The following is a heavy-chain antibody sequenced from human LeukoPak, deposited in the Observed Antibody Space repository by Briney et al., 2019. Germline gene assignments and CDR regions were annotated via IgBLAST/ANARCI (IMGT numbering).Heavy chain of an antibody. CDR1: GYTFTGYY. Sequence: GASVKVSCKASGYTFTGYYMHWVRPAPGQGLEWMGRINPNSGGTNYAQKFQGRVTMTRDTSISTAYMELSRLRSDDTAVYYCARDLKRELGWFDPWGQGTLVTVSS. CDR3: ARDLKRELGWFDP. CDR2: INPNSGGT. J-gene: IGHJ5*02. V-gene: IGHV1-2*06. D-gene: IGHD1-26*01.